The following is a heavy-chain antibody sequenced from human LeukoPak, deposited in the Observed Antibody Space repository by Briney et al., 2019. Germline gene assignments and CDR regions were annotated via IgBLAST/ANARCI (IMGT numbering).Heavy chain of an antibody. CDR3: ARDDGGSLDY. Sequence: PGRSLRLSCAASGFTFSSYGMHWVRQAPGKGLEWVANTKQDESTRNYVDSVKGRFTISRDNAQNSLYLQMNSLRAEDTAVYYCARDDGGSLDYWGQGTLVTVSS. CDR1: GFTFSSYG. J-gene: IGHJ4*02. V-gene: IGHV3-7*01. D-gene: IGHD1-26*01. CDR2: TKQDESTR.